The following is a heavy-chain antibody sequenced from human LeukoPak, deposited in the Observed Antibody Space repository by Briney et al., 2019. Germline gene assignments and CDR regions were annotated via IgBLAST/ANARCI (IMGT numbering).Heavy chain of an antibody. CDR2: ISGSGGST. CDR3: AKDPKIPQQPLDY. CDR1: GFTFSSYA. J-gene: IGHJ4*02. V-gene: IGHV3-23*01. D-gene: IGHD6-13*01. Sequence: GGSLRLSCAASGFTFSSYAMSWVRQAPGKGLEWVSAISGSGGSTYHADSVKGRFTISRDNSKNTLYLQMNSLRAEDTAVYYCAKDPKIPQQPLDYWGQGTLVTVSS.